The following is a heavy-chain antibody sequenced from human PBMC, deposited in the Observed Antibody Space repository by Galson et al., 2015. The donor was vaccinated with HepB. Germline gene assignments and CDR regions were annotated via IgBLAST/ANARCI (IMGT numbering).Heavy chain of an antibody. CDR3: ATDGCTSCPTSKYYYMDV. D-gene: IGHD2-2*01. CDR2: IKQDGSEK. CDR1: GFIFSNYW. Sequence: SLRLSCAASGFIFSNYWMTWVRQAPGKGLEWVANIKQDGSEKDYVDSVKGRFTISRDNAKNSLYLQMNSLRAEDTAVYYCATDGCTSCPTSKYYYMDVWGKATPVTVSS. V-gene: IGHV3-7*01. J-gene: IGHJ6*03.